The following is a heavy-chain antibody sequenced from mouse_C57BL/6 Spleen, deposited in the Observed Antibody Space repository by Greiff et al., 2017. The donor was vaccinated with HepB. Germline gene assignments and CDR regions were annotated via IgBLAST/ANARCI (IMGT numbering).Heavy chain of an antibody. V-gene: IGHV1-64*01. CDR3: ARSGNTLYYYAMDY. D-gene: IGHD5-1-1*01. Sequence: QVQLQQPGAELVKPGASVKLSCKASGYTFTSYWMHWVKQRPGQGLEWIGMIHPNSGSTNYNEKFKSKATLTVDKSSSTAYMQLSSLTSEDSAVYYCARSGNTLYYYAMDYWGQGTSVTVSS. CDR2: IHPNSGST. J-gene: IGHJ4*01. CDR1: GYTFTSYW.